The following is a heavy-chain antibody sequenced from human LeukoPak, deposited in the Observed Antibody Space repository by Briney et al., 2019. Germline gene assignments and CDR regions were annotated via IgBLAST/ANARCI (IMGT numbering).Heavy chain of an antibody. CDR2: INPSGGST. Sequence: ASVKVSCKASGYTFTSYYMHWVRQAPGQGLEWMGIINPSGGSTSYAQKFQGRVTMTRDTSTSTVYMELSSLRSEDTAVYYCARDSNYYDSSGFWGYFDYWGQGTLVTVSS. J-gene: IGHJ4*02. D-gene: IGHD3-22*01. V-gene: IGHV1-46*01. CDR3: ARDSNYYDSSGFWGYFDY. CDR1: GYTFTSYY.